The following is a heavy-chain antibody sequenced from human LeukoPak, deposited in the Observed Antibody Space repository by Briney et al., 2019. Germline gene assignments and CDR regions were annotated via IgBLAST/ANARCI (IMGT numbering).Heavy chain of an antibody. CDR1: GFTFSSYS. J-gene: IGHJ4*02. CDR2: ISSSSSTI. V-gene: IGHV3-48*04. CDR3: ARDVSGSLDY. D-gene: IGHD1-26*01. Sequence: PGGSLGLSCAASGFTFSSYSMNWVRQAPGKGLEWVSYISSSSSTIYYADSVKGRFTISRDDAKNSVYLQMNSLKTEDTAVYYCARDVSGSLDYWGKGTLVTVSA.